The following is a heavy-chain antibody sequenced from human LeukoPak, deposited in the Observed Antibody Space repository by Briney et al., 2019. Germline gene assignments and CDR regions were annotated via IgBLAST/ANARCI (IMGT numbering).Heavy chain of an antibody. J-gene: IGHJ6*02. CDR2: ISWNSGSI. Sequence: GGSLRLSCAASGFTFDDYAMHWVRQAPGKGLEWVSGISWNSGSIGYADSVKGRFTISRDNSKNTLYLQMNSLRAEDTAVYYCAKEAGSPKLVSYYYYGMDVWGQGTTVTVSS. V-gene: IGHV3-9*01. CDR1: GFTFDDYA. CDR3: AKEAGSPKLVSYYYYGMDV. D-gene: IGHD2-21*01.